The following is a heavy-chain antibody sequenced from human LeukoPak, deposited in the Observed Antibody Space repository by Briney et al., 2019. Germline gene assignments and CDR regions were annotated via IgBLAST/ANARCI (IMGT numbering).Heavy chain of an antibody. D-gene: IGHD3-10*01. CDR1: GYTFTSYG. Sequence: GASVKVSCKASGYTFTSYGINWVRQATGQGLEWMGWMNPNSGNTGYAQKFQGRVTMTRNTSISTAYMELSSLRSEDTAVYYCAKTMVRGVISQPYGMDVWGQGTTVTVSS. CDR3: AKTMVRGVISQPYGMDV. V-gene: IGHV1-8*01. J-gene: IGHJ6*02. CDR2: MNPNSGNT.